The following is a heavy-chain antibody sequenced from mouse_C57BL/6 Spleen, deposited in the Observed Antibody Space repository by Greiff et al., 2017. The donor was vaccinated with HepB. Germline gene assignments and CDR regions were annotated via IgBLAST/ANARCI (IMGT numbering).Heavy chain of an antibody. D-gene: IGHD2-1*01. J-gene: IGHJ1*03. Sequence: EVQLQQSGPVLVKPGASVKMSCKASGYTFTDYYMNWVKQSHGKSLEWIGVINPYNGGTSYNQKFKGKATLTVDKSSSTAYMELNSLTSEVSAVYYCARDGNYVGYFDVWGTGTTVTVSS. V-gene: IGHV1-19*01. CDR2: INPYNGGT. CDR3: ARDGNYVGYFDV. CDR1: GYTFTDYY.